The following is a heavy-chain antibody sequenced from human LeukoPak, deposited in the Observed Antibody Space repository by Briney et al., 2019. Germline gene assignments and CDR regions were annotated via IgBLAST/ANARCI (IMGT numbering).Heavy chain of an antibody. CDR2: IYYSGST. D-gene: IGHD3-10*01. V-gene: IGHV4-59*01. CDR3: ARRGGSGRSFDY. Sequence: KPSETLSLTCTVSGGSISSYYWSWIRQPPGKGLEWIGYIYYSGSTNYNPSLKSRLTISVDTSKNQFSLKLSSVTAADTAVYYCARRGGSGRSFDYWGQGTLVTVSS. CDR1: GGSISSYY. J-gene: IGHJ4*02.